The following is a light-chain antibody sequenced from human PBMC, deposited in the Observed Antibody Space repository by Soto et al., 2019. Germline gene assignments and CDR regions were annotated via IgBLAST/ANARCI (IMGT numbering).Light chain of an antibody. CDR1: QSVSSN. J-gene: IGKJ1*01. Sequence: EKVSTRAASSMSVTPGERATLSCRASQSVSSNLAWYQQKPGQAPRLLIYGTSSRATGISDRFRGSGSGTDFTLTISRLEPEDFAVYYCQQNDSSPSWTFGQGTKVDIK. V-gene: IGKV3-20*01. CDR3: QQNDSSPSWT. CDR2: GTS.